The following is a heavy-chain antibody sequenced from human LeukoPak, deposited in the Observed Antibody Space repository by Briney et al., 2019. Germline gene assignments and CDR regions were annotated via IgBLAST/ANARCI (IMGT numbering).Heavy chain of an antibody. CDR3: ARVRHTYYDFWSGYVYGMDV. CDR2: INHSGST. V-gene: IGHV4-34*01. D-gene: IGHD3-3*01. CDR1: GGSFSGYY. J-gene: IGHJ6*02. Sequence: SETPSLTCAVYGGSFSGYYWSWIRQPPGKGLEWIGEINHSGSTNYNPSLKSRVTISVDTSKNQFSLKLSSVTAADTAVYYCARVRHTYYDFWSGYVYGMDVWGQGTTVTVSS.